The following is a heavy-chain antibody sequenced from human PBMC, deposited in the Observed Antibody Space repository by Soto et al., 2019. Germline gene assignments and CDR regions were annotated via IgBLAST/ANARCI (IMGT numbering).Heavy chain of an antibody. CDR3: ARRRWLPLRGYFDY. D-gene: IGHD5-12*01. CDR2: INHSGST. J-gene: IGHJ4*02. V-gene: IGHV4-34*01. Sequence: QVQLQQWGAGLLKPSETLSLTCAVYGGSFSGYYWSWIRQPPGKGLEWIGEINHSGSTNYNPSLKRRVTISVDTSKNQFSLKLSSVTAADTAVYYCARRRWLPLRGYFDYWGQGTLVTVSS. CDR1: GGSFSGYY.